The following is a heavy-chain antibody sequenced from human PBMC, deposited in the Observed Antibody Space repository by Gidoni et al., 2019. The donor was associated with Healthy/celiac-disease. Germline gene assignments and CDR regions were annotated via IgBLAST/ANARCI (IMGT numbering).Heavy chain of an antibody. Sequence: QVQLVESGGGVVQPGRSLRLSCAASGFTFSSYGMHWVRQAPGKGLEWGAVISYDGSNKYYADSVKGRFTISRDNSKNTLYLQMNSLRAEDTAVYYCAKDGYIVATLKDEERHDYWGQGTLVTVSS. V-gene: IGHV3-30*18. J-gene: IGHJ4*02. D-gene: IGHD5-12*01. CDR3: AKDGYIVATLKDEERHDY. CDR1: GFTFSSYG. CDR2: ISYDGSNK.